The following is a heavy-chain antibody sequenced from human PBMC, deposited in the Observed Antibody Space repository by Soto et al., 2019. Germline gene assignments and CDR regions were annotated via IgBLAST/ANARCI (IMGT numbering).Heavy chain of an antibody. CDR2: INAGNGNT. Sequence: QVQLVQSGAEVKKPGASVKVSCKASGYTFTSYAMHWVRQAPGQRLEWMGWINAGNGNTKYSQKFQGRVTITRDTAASTAYMELSSLRSEDTAVYYCARVTGTGVYDYWGQGTLVTVSS. CDR3: ARVTGTGVYDY. D-gene: IGHD2-8*02. J-gene: IGHJ4*02. V-gene: IGHV1-3*01. CDR1: GYTFTSYA.